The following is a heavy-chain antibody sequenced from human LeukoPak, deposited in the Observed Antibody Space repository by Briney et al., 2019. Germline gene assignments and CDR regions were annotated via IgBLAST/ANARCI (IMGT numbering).Heavy chain of an antibody. CDR2: IKQDGSEK. D-gene: IGHD3-3*01. Sequence: GGSLRLSCAASGFTFSSYWMGWVRQAPGKGLEWVANIKQDGSEKYYVDSVKGRFTISRDNAKNSLYLQMNSLRAEDTAVYYCARDLAPSGSPCWFDPWGQGTLVTVSS. CDR1: GFTFSSYW. CDR3: ARDLAPSGSPCWFDP. V-gene: IGHV3-7*01. J-gene: IGHJ5*02.